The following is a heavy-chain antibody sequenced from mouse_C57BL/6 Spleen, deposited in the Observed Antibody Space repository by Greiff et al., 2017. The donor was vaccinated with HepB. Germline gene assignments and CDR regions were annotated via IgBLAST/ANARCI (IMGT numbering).Heavy chain of an antibody. CDR3: ARHGAYYSNYGSFDY. J-gene: IGHJ2*01. D-gene: IGHD2-5*01. CDR1: GYTFTEYT. Sequence: VNLVESGAELVKPGASVKLSCKASGYTFTEYTIHWVKQRSGQGLEWIGWFYPGSGSIKYNEKFKDKATLTADKSSSTVYMELSRLTSEDSAVYFCARHGAYYSNYGSFDYWGQGTTLTVSS. V-gene: IGHV1-62-2*01. CDR2: FYPGSGSI.